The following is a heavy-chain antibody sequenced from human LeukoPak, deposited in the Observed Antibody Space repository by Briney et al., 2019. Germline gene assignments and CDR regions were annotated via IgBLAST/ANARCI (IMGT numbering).Heavy chain of an antibody. CDR1: GFTVSSNY. CDR2: IYSGGST. Sequence: GGSLRLSCAASGFTVSSNYMSWVRQAPGKGLEWVSVIYSGGSTYYADSVKGRFTISRDNSKNTLYPQMNSLRAEDTAVYYCARGVGIDYGDYVGWFDPWGQGTLVTVSS. J-gene: IGHJ5*02. D-gene: IGHD4-17*01. CDR3: ARGVGIDYGDYVGWFDP. V-gene: IGHV3-66*02.